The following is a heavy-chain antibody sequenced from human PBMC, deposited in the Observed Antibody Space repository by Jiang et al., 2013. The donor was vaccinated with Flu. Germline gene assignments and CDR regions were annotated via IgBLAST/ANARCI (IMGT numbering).Heavy chain of an antibody. CDR1: GDSVNSGTYY. Sequence: LTCTVSGDSVNSGTYYWSWIRQPPGRGLEYIGYISDTGTTNYNPSLESRVTISLDMSKNQFSLKLNSVTAADTAVYYCARDGASLQFDYWGQGTPVTVSS. V-gene: IGHV4-61*01. J-gene: IGHJ4*02. CDR3: ARDGASLQFDY. CDR2: ISDTGTT.